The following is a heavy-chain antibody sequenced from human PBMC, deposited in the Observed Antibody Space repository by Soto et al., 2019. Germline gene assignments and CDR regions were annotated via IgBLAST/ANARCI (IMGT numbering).Heavy chain of an antibody. CDR2: IYHSGST. CDR3: ASRPPSCTTGVCYPPDY. D-gene: IGHD2-8*01. CDR1: GGSISSSNW. V-gene: IGHV4-4*02. J-gene: IGHJ4*02. Sequence: ASETLSLTCAVSGGSISSSNWWSWVRQPPGKGLEWIGEIYHSGSTNYNPSLKSRVTISVDKSKNQFSLKLSSVTAADTAVYYCASRPPSCTTGVCYPPDYWGQGTLVTVSS.